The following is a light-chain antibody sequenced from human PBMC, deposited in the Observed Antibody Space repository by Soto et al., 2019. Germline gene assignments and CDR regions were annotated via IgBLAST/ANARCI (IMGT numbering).Light chain of an antibody. CDR3: SSFTTSDTWV. V-gene: IGLV2-14*01. CDR1: NSDVGCYNY. J-gene: IGLJ3*02. Sequence: QSVLTQPASVSGSPGQSITISCTGTNSDVGCYNYVSWYQQHPGKAPKLMIYEVSNRPSGVSNRFSGSKSGNAASLAISGLQAEDEADYYCSSFTTSDTWVFGGGTKLTV. CDR2: EVS.